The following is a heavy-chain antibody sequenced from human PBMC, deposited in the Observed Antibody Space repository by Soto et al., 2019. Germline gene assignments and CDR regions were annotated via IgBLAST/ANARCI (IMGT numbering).Heavy chain of an antibody. V-gene: IGHV1-2*04. D-gene: IGHD2-21*01. J-gene: IGHJ6*02. CDR1: GYTFTGYY. CDR2: INPNSGGT. CDR3: ARDQEKGGDGYTSWAGGTDV. Sequence: QVQLVQSGAEVKKPGASVKVSCKASGYTFTGYYMHWVRQAPGQGLEWMGWINPNSGGTNYAQKFQGWVTMTRDTSISTDDMELSRLRQDDTAVYYCARDQEKGGDGYTSWAGGTDVWGQGTPVPVSS.